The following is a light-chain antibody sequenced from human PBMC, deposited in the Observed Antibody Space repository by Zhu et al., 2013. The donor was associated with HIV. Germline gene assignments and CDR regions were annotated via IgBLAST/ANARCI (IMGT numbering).Light chain of an antibody. CDR3: QSYDSSLSSWV. Sequence: QSVLTQPPSVSGAPGQSITISCTGTSSNIGAGFDVNWYQQFPGTAPKALIYGSTNRPSGVPGRFSGSKSGTSASLAITGLQAEDEADYYCQSYDSSLSSWVFGGGTKLTVL. CDR1: SSNIGAGFD. CDR2: GST. J-gene: IGLJ3*02. V-gene: IGLV1-40*01.